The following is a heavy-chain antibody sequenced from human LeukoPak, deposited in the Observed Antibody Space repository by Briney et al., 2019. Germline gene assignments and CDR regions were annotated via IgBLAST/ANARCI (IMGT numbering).Heavy chain of an antibody. CDR1: GYTFTSYG. D-gene: IGHD3-9*01. V-gene: IGHV1-18*01. Sequence: ASVKVSCKASGYTFTSYGISWVRHAPGQGLEWMGWISAYNGNTNYAQKLQGRVTMTTDTSTSTAYMELRSLRSDGTAVYYCARNQSYDILTGYSTHIYYYYGMDVWGQGTTVTVSS. CDR3: ARNQSYDILTGYSTHIYYYYGMDV. CDR2: ISAYNGNT. J-gene: IGHJ6*02.